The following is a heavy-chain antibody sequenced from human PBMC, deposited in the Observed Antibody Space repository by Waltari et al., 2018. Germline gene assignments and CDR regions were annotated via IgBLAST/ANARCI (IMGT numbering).Heavy chain of an antibody. D-gene: IGHD2-15*01. CDR1: GDSISSSSYY. CDR2: MYYSGCT. CDR3: VRHARTTSGGKHFDH. Sequence: QLQLQESGPGLVKASETLSLTCTVSGDSISSSSYYWGWVRQPPGKGLEWIGNMYYSGCTYYNPALKSRVTISGDTSKGPFSLKLSSVTAADTSMYYCVRHARTTSGGKHFDHWGQGMLVTVSP. V-gene: IGHV4-39*01. J-gene: IGHJ4*02.